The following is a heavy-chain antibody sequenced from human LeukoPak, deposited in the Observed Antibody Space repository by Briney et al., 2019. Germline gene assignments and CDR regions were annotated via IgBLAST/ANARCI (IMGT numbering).Heavy chain of an antibody. J-gene: IGHJ4*02. D-gene: IGHD2-2*01. CDR2: IYSNGNT. CDR1: GFTVSTNY. V-gene: IGHV3-53*01. Sequence: GGSLRLSCAASGFTVSTNYMTWVRQAPGKGLEWVSIIYSNGNTYYADSVKGRFTISRDNSKNTLYLQMDSLRAEDTAVYYCARELAYCSTNGCPLGYWGQGTLVTVSS. CDR3: ARELAYCSTNGCPLGY.